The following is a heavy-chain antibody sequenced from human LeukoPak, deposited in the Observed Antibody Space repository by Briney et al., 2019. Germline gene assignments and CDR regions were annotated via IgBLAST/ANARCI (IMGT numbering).Heavy chain of an antibody. D-gene: IGHD2-15*01. CDR1: GGSFSGYY. CDR2: INHSGST. J-gene: IGHJ4*02. CDR3: ARVMRDCSGGSCYYAHSDY. Sequence: KSSETLSLTCAVYGGSFSGYYWSWIRQPPGKGLEWIGEINHSGSTNYNPSLKSRVTISVDTSKNQFSLKLSSVTAADTAVYYCARVMRDCSGGSCYYAHSDYWGQGTLVTVSS. V-gene: IGHV4-34*01.